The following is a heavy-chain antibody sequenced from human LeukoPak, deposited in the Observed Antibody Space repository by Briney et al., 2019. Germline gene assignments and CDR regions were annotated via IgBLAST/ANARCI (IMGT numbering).Heavy chain of an antibody. J-gene: IGHJ4*02. D-gene: IGHD3-3*01. CDR1: GFTFSSYA. CDR2: VSGSADRT. CDR3: AKELWEGSGYLDY. V-gene: IGHV3-23*01. Sequence: GGSLRLSCAASGFTFSSYAMSWVRQAPGKGPEWVSAVSGSADRTIYADSVKGRFTISRDNSKNTWSLQMNSLKVEDTALYYCAKELWEGSGYLDYWGQGILVTVSS.